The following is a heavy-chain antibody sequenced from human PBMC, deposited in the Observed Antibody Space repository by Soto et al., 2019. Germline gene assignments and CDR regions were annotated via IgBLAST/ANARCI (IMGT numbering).Heavy chain of an antibody. CDR1: GYTFTSYY. D-gene: IGHD3-3*01. Sequence: GASGKVSCKASGYTFTSYYIYWVRQATGQGLEGMGWMNPNSGNTGYAQKFQGRVTMTRNTSISTAYMELSSLRSEDTAVYYCARGRREMTIFGVVLYGMDVRGQGTTVTVSS. CDR2: MNPNSGNT. CDR3: ARGRREMTIFGVVLYGMDV. V-gene: IGHV1-8*01. J-gene: IGHJ6*02.